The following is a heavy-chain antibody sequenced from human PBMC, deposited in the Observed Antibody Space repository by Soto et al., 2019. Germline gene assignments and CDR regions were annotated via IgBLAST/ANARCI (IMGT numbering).Heavy chain of an antibody. CDR2: ISYDGNNK. D-gene: IGHD1-1*01. J-gene: IGHJ4*02. Sequence: QVQLVESGGGVVQPGRSLRLSCAASGFTFSTYGMHWVRQAPGKGLEWVAVISYDGNNKYYADSGKGRFTISRDNSKNTLYLHMSGLSAEDTAVYYCANSVYNWNDGLFDYWGQGTLVTVSS. CDR1: GFTFSTYG. V-gene: IGHV3-30*18. CDR3: ANSVYNWNDGLFDY.